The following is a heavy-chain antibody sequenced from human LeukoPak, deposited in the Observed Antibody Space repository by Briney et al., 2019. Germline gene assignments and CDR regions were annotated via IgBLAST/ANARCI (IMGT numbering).Heavy chain of an antibody. J-gene: IGHJ4*02. CDR3: ARDRHRYDFWSGYKNYDFDY. CDR1: GDSFTSYY. Sequence: ASAKVSCKASGDSFTSYYMHWVLRAPGQGVEWMGIINPSGGSTSYAQKFPGRVTMTRDMSTSTVYMALSSLRSEDTAVYYCARDRHRYDFWSGYKNYDFDYWGQGTLVTVSS. D-gene: IGHD3-3*01. CDR2: INPSGGST. V-gene: IGHV1-46*01.